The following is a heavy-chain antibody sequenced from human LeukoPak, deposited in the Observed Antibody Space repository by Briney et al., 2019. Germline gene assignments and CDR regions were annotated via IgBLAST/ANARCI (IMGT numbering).Heavy chain of an antibody. CDR3: VKDLTGTWSFDY. CDR1: GFTFSNHF. V-gene: IGHV3-64D*06. D-gene: IGHD3-9*01. CDR2: IGPNGAST. J-gene: IGHJ4*02. Sequence: GGSLRLSCSTSGFTFSNHFMYWVRQAPGKGLEYVSSIGPNGASTLYADSVKGRFTISRDNSKNALYLQLTSLRLEDTALYYCVKDLTGTWSFDYWGQGTLVTVSS.